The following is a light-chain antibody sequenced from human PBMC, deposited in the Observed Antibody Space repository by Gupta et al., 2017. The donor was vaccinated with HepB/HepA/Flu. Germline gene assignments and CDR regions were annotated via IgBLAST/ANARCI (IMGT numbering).Light chain of an antibody. CDR2: VESSGRY. V-gene: IGLV4-60*03. J-gene: IGLJ2*01. Sequence: QLMVTQSSSASASLGSSVKLTCTLSSGYSHYSIGWHQQQPGKAPRFLMKVESSGRYNKGSGIPDRFSGYSSGAARYLTISNLQSEDEDDYYCETWDSNIRVFGGGTKLTVL. CDR3: ETWDSNIRV. CDR1: SGYSHYS.